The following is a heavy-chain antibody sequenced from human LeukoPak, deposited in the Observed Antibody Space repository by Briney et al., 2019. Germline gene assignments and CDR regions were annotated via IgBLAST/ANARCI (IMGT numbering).Heavy chain of an antibody. V-gene: IGHV4-4*07. CDR2: TSSSGNT. Sequence: SETLSLTCSVSGDSISYFYWSWIRQAAGKGLEWIGRTSSSGNTDYNASLKSRVTMSVDTSKNQFSLRLKSVTAADTAVYYCARGALLWFGAKMEYYFDSWGQGTPLTVSS. J-gene: IGHJ4*02. CDR3: ARGALLWFGAKMEYYFDS. D-gene: IGHD3-10*01. CDR1: GDSISYFY.